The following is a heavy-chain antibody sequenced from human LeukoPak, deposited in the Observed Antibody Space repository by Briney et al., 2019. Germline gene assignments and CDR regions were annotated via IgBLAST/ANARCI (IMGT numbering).Heavy chain of an antibody. Sequence: AGGSLRLSCAASGFTFSSYSMNWVRQAPGKGLEWVSSISSSSTYMYYADSVKGRFTISRDNAKNSLYLQMNSLRAEDTAVYYCARDLKIAAAGRPPQHYYYGMDVWGQGTTVTVSS. CDR3: ARDLKIAAAGRPPQHYYYGMDV. V-gene: IGHV3-21*01. CDR1: GFTFSSYS. D-gene: IGHD6-13*01. J-gene: IGHJ6*02. CDR2: ISSSSTYM.